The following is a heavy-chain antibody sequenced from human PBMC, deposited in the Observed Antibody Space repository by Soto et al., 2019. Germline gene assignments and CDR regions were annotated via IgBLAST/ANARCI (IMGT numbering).Heavy chain of an antibody. D-gene: IGHD3-10*01. J-gene: IGHJ4*02. CDR3: ASLRPDYYGSGSYLD. CDR1: GGSISSGGYY. Sequence: QVQLQESGPGLVKPSQTLSLTCTVSGGSISSGGYYWSWIRQHPGKGLEWIGYIYYSGSTYYNPSLKSRGTRSVDTSKNHFTLKLSSVTAADTAVYYCASLRPDYYGSGSYLDWGQGTLVTVSS. CDR2: IYYSGST. V-gene: IGHV4-31*03.